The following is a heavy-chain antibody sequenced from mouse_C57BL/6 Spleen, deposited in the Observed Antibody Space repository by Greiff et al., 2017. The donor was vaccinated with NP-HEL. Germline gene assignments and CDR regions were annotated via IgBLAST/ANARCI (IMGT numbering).Heavy chain of an antibody. V-gene: IGHV1-50*01. Sequence: QVQLKEPGAELVKPGASVKLSCKASGYTFTSYWMQWVKQRPGQGLEWIGEIDPSDSYTNYNQKFKGKATLTVDTSSSTAYMQLSSLTSEDSAVYYCARGPDGYYNYWGQGTTLTVSS. J-gene: IGHJ2*01. CDR2: IDPSDSYT. D-gene: IGHD2-3*01. CDR3: ARGPDGYYNY. CDR1: GYTFTSYW.